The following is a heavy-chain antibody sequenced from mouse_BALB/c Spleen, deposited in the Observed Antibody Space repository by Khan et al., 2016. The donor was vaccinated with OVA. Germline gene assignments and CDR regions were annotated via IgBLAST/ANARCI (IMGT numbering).Heavy chain of an antibody. CDR1: GYSFTTYY. V-gene: IGHV1-34*01. CDR3: ASATFDY. J-gene: IGHJ3*01. Sequence: VQLKESGPELMKPGASVKISCKASGYSFTTYYMHWVKQSLGKSLEWIGSIDPFNGGNDYNQKFKGKAKLTVDKSSSTAYTHLSSLTSDDTAVYYCASATFDYWGQGTLFTVSA. CDR2: IDPFNGGN.